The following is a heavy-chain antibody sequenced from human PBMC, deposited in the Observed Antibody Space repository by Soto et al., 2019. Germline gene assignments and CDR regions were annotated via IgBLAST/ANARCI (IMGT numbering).Heavy chain of an antibody. D-gene: IGHD2-8*02. J-gene: IGHJ4*02. CDR2: TYHTGTA. CDR1: GGSISSGGYS. V-gene: IGHV4-30-2*01. Sequence: QLQLQESGSRLVRPSQTLSLTCAVSGGSISSGGYSWTWIRQPPGKGLEWVGHTYHTGTAYCSPSLKSRVTLSVDTSTNHCSLKLTSATAADTAVYYCARDRRSYYSGGSGLDFWGQGTLVTVSS. CDR3: ARDRRSYYSGGSGLDF.